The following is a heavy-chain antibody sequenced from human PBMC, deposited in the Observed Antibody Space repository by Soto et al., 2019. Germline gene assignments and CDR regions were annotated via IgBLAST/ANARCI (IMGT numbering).Heavy chain of an antibody. CDR3: ATIKLGSNRLDY. J-gene: IGHJ4*02. CDR2: IYYSGST. D-gene: IGHD3-10*01. V-gene: IGHV4-30-4*01. CDR1: GGSISSGDYY. Sequence: QVQLQESAPGLVKPSQTLSLTCTVSGGSISSGDYYWSWIRQPPGKGLEWIGYIYYSGSTYYNPSPKSRVTISVHTPKNPFSPKLSSVTAADTAVYYCATIKLGSNRLDYWGQGTLVTFSS.